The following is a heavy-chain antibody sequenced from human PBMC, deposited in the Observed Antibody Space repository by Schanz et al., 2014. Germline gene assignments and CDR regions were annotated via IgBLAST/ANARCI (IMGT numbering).Heavy chain of an antibody. CDR3: ARTIAYGGSSGYFDY. Sequence: QVQLVQSGAEVKKPGSSVKVSCKASGGTFSSYSISWVRQAPGQGLEWMGMINPSGGSTTYAQKFQGRVTMTRDTSTSTVYMELSSLRSEDTAVYYCARTIAYGGSSGYFDYWGQGTLVTVSS. V-gene: IGHV1-46*03. CDR2: INPSGGST. J-gene: IGHJ4*02. CDR1: GGTFSSYS. D-gene: IGHD4-17*01.